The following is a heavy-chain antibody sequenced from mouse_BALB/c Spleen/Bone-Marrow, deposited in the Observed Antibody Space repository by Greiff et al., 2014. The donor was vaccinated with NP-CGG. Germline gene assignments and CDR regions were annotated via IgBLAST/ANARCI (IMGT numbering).Heavy chain of an antibody. CDR3: TTYDGYYFDY. V-gene: IGHV3-8*02. D-gene: IGHD1-2*01. CDR1: GDSFTSGY. CDR2: ISYSGST. Sequence: EVQGVESGPSLVKPAQTLSLTCSVTGDSFTSGYWNWIRKFPGHKLEYMGYISYSGSTYYNPSLKSRISITRDTSKNQYYLRLTSVDTEDTATYNWTTYDGYYFDYWGQGTTLTVSS. J-gene: IGHJ2*01.